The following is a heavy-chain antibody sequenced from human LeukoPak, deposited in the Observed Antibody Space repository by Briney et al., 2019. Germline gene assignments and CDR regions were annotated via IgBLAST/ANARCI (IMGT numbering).Heavy chain of an antibody. Sequence: GESLKISCKGSGYSFTSYWIGWVRRMPGRGLEWMGIIYPGDSDTRYSPSFQGQVTISADKSISTAYLQWSSLKASDTAMYYCASGSSTSPDAFDIWGQGTMVTVSS. CDR2: IYPGDSDT. D-gene: IGHD2-2*01. V-gene: IGHV5-51*01. J-gene: IGHJ3*02. CDR3: ASGSSTSPDAFDI. CDR1: GYSFTSYW.